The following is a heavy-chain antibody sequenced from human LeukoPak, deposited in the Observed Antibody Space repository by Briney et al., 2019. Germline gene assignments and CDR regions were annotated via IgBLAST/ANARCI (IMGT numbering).Heavy chain of an antibody. V-gene: IGHV1-18*01. D-gene: IGHD3-9*01. CDR3: ARDYDILTGPNPKYYHYYYMDV. Sequence: GASVKVSCKASGYTFTSYGISWVRQAPGQGLEWMGWISAYNGNTNYAQKLQGRVTMTTDTSTSTAYKELRSLRSEDTAVYYCARDYDILTGPNPKYYHYYYMDVWGKGTTVTVSS. CDR1: GYTFTSYG. J-gene: IGHJ6*03. CDR2: ISAYNGNT.